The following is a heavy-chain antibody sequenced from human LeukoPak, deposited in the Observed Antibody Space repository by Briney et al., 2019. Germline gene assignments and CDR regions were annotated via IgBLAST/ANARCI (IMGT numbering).Heavy chain of an antibody. J-gene: IGHJ4*01. V-gene: IGHV3-49*04. CDR3: TRDRGYQWLVPFDY. Sequence: PGGSLRLSCTASGFNFGDYAMTWVRQAPGKGREWVGFIRSKASGGTTEYAASVKGRFTVSRDDSKSIAYLQMNSLKNEDTAIYYCTRDRGYQWLVPFDYWGHGTLVTVSS. CDR1: GFNFGDYA. D-gene: IGHD6-19*01. CDR2: IRSKASGGTT.